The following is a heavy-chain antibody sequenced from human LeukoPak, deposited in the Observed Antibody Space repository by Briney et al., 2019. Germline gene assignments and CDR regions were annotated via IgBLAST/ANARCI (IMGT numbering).Heavy chain of an antibody. D-gene: IGHD4-23*01. J-gene: IGHJ4*02. Sequence: PGGSLRLSCAASGFTFSSYAMSWVRQAPGKGPEWVSSVSGSGDNTNHADSVKGRFTISRDNSKNTLYLQMNSLRAEDTAVYYCARSRVTDFWGQGTLVTVS. CDR3: ARSRVTDF. V-gene: IGHV3-23*01. CDR2: VSGSGDNT. CDR1: GFTFSSYA.